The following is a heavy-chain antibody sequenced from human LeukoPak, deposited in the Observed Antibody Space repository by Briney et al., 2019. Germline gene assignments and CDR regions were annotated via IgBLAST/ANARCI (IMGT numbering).Heavy chain of an antibody. CDR2: ISYDGSNK. CDR3: AKHPYYDILTGYYLDY. J-gene: IGHJ4*02. Sequence: PGRSLRLSCAASGFTFSSYAMHWVRQAPGKGLEWVAVISYDGSNKYYADSVKGRFTISRDNAKNSLYLQMNSLRAEDTAVYYCAKHPYYDILTGYYLDYWGQGTLVTVSS. CDR1: GFTFSSYA. V-gene: IGHV3-30*04. D-gene: IGHD3-9*01.